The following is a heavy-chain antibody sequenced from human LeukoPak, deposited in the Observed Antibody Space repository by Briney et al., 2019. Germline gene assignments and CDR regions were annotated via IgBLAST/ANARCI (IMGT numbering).Heavy chain of an antibody. J-gene: IGHJ4*02. Sequence: PSETLSLTCTVSGGSISSGSYYWSWIRQPAGKGLEWIGRIYTSGSTNYNPSLKSRVTISVDTSKNQFSLKLSSVTAADTAVYYCAGYDFWSGPVFDYWGQGTLVTVSS. D-gene: IGHD3-3*01. CDR3: AGYDFWSGPVFDY. CDR2: IYTSGST. V-gene: IGHV4-61*02. CDR1: GGSISSGSYY.